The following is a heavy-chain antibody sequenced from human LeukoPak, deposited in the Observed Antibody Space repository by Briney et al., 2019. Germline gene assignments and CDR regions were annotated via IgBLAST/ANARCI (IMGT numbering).Heavy chain of an antibody. CDR3: ARARDGHINNWFDP. D-gene: IGHD5-24*01. V-gene: IGHV4-59*01. CDR1: GGSFSGYY. J-gene: IGHJ5*02. Sequence: PSETLPLTCAVYGGSFSGYYWSWIRQPPEKGLEWIGYIYYSGSTNYNPSLKSRVTISVDTSKNQFSLKMSSVTAADTAVYYCARARDGHINNWFDPWGQGTLVTVSS. CDR2: IYYSGST.